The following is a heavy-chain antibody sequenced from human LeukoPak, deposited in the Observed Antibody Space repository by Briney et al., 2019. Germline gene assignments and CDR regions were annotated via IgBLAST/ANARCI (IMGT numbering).Heavy chain of an antibody. CDR2: ISSSGSTI. CDR1: GFTFSSYE. Sequence: PGGSLRLSCTASGFTFSSYEMNWVRQAPGKGQEWVSYISSSGSTIYYEDSVKGRFTISRDNAKNSLYLQMNSLRAEDTAVYYCARIEHYYYYMDVWGKGTTVTVSS. V-gene: IGHV3-48*03. CDR3: ARIEHYYYYMDV. J-gene: IGHJ6*03. D-gene: IGHD5-24*01.